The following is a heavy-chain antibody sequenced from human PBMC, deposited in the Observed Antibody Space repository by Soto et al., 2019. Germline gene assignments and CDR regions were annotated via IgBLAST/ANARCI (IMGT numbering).Heavy chain of an antibody. CDR3: ARDQREGNWFDP. J-gene: IGHJ5*02. CDR2: IYYSGST. V-gene: IGHV4-30-2*01. Sequence: SETRSLNCAVSDDSISRGGSSRSWKRQPPGKGLEWIGSIYYSGSTYYTPSLKSRVTISVDRSKNQFSLKLSSVTAADTAVYYCARDQREGNWFDPWGHGTLVTVSS. CDR1: DDSISRGGSS.